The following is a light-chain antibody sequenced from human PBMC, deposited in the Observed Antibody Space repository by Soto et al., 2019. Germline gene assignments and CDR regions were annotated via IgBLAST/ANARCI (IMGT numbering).Light chain of an antibody. Sequence: EIVLTQSPGTLSLSPGERATLSCSASQSVSSSYLAWYQQKPGQAPRLLIYGASSRATGIPDRFSGSGSGTDFTLTISRLEPEDFAVYYCQQYGSSPLTFGQGTQVEIK. CDR1: QSVSSSY. CDR3: QQYGSSPLT. V-gene: IGKV3-20*01. J-gene: IGKJ1*01. CDR2: GAS.